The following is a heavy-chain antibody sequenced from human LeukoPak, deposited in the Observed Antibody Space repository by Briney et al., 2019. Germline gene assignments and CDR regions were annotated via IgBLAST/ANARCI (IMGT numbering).Heavy chain of an antibody. CDR1: SGSFSGYY. J-gene: IGHJ5*02. V-gene: IGHV4-34*01. CDR3: ARSPTSYSSSWRRENNWFDP. CDR2: INHSGST. Sequence: SETLSLTCAVYSGSFSGYYWSWIRQPPGKGLEWIGEINHSGSTNYNPSLKSRVTISVDTSKNQFSLKLSSVTAADTAVYYCARSPTSYSSSWRRENNWFDPWGQGTLVTVSS. D-gene: IGHD6-13*01.